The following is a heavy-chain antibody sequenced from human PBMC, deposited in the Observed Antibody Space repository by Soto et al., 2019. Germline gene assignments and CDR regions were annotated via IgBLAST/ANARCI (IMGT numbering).Heavy chain of an antibody. CDR2: TYYRSKWYN. CDR3: ARDKHDYFNRGIGFDT. J-gene: IGHJ5*02. D-gene: IGHD4-17*01. Sequence: PSQTLSLTCSISWDSVSSNGAAWNWIRQSPSRGLEWLGRTYYRSKWYNDYAVSVKSRININPDTSKSQFSLQLNSVTPEDTAVYYCARDKHDYFNRGIGFDTWGQGILVTVSS. V-gene: IGHV6-1*01. CDR1: WDSVSSNGAA.